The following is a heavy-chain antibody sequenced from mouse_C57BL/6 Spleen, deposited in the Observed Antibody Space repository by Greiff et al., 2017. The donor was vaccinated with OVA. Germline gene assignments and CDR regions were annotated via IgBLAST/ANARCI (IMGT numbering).Heavy chain of an antibody. CDR1: GYTFTSYW. J-gene: IGHJ1*03. CDR3: ARFDYDGYFDV. Sequence: QLQQPGAELVKPGASVKLSCKASGYTFTSYWMHWVKQRPGQGLEWIGMIHPNSGSTNYNEKFKSKATLTVDKSSSTAYMQLSSLTSEDSAVYYCARFDYDGYFDVWGTGTTVTVSS. D-gene: IGHD2-4*01. CDR2: IHPNSGST. V-gene: IGHV1-64*01.